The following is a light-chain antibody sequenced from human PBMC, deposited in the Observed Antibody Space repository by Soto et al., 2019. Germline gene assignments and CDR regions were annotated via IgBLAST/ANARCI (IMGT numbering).Light chain of an antibody. V-gene: IGKV3-11*01. CDR1: QSVGRY. J-gene: IGKJ5*01. CDR3: QQSSQLPPIT. Sequence: EFVLTQSPATLSLSPGERATLSCRASQSVGRYLAWYQQKPGQAPRLLIYDAYNRATGIPARFSGSGSGTDFTLTISSLEPEDFAVYYCQQSSQLPPITFGQGTRLEMK. CDR2: DAY.